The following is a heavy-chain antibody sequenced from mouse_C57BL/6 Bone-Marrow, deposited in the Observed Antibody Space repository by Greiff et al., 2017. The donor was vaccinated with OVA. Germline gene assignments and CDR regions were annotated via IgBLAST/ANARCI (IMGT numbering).Heavy chain of an antibody. D-gene: IGHD6-1*01. J-gene: IGHJ3*01. CDR3: ARRDATSVGCAY. V-gene: IGHV1-52*01. CDR2: IDTSDSET. Sequence: QVQLQQPGAELVRPGSSVKLSCKASGYTFTSYWMHWVKQRPIQGLEWIGNIDTSDSETHYNQKFKDKATLTVDKSSRTAYMQLSSLTSEDSAVYYCARRDATSVGCAYWGQGTLVTVSA. CDR1: GYTFTSYW.